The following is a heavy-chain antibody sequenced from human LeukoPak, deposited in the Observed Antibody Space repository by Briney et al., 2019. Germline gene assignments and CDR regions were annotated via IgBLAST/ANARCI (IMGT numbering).Heavy chain of an antibody. J-gene: IGHJ4*02. CDR1: GGSISSSSYY. V-gene: IGHV4-39*01. D-gene: IGHD3-22*01. CDR2: IHYDGSS. CDR3: AGRGPESSGYYFDD. Sequence: SETLPLTCNVSGGSISSSSYYWGWIRQPPGKGLEWIGSIHYDGSSYYNPSLKSRVTISVDTSKSQFSLKLSSVTAADTAVYYCAGRGPESSGYYFDDWGQGTLVTVSS.